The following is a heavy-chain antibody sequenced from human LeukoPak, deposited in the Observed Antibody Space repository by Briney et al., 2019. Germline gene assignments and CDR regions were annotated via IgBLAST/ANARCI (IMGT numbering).Heavy chain of an antibody. J-gene: IGHJ4*02. Sequence: ASVKVSCKASGYTFTSYAMNWVRQAPGQGLEWMGWINTNTGNPTYAQGFTGRFVFSLDTSVSTAYLQISSLKAEDTAVYYCARDTGFSMVRGILFWGQGTLVTVSS. CDR1: GYTFTSYA. V-gene: IGHV7-4-1*02. CDR2: INTNTGNP. D-gene: IGHD3-10*01. CDR3: ARDTGFSMVRGILF.